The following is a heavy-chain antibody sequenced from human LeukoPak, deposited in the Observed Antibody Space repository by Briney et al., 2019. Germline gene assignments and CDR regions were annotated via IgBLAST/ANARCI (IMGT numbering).Heavy chain of an antibody. CDR1: GFTFNSYS. CDR2: INSVGGTT. D-gene: IGHD1-20*01. V-gene: IGHV3-48*01. J-gene: IGHJ4*02. Sequence: TGGSLRLSCEASGFTFNSYSFNWVRQAPGKGLEWISYINSVGGTTFYADSVKGRFTISRDNSKSTLYLQMNDVETEDTAIYYCSKGRSNFGYLSGDYWGQGTLVTVSS. CDR3: SKGRSNFGYLSGDY.